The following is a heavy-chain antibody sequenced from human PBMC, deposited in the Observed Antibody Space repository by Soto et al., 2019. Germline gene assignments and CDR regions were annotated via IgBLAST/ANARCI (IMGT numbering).Heavy chain of an antibody. D-gene: IGHD2-15*01. CDR1: GFTFSDSW. V-gene: IGHV3-7*01. J-gene: IGHJ4*02. CDR3: VKESRSGGSW. Sequence: EVQLVESGGGLVQPGGSLRLSCVASGFTFSDSWMTWVRQVPGKGLEWVANINRDGTMTNYVDSMGSRFAISRDNPRSPVYLHMTNLRTEDTAIYHCVKESRSGGSWWGQGTLVTVSS. CDR2: INRDGTMT.